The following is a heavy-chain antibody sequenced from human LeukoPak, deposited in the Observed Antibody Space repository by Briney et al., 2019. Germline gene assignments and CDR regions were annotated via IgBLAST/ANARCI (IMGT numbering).Heavy chain of an antibody. CDR1: GGTFSSYA. D-gene: IGHD4-23*01. CDR3: ARDLEAVVTPGPFDP. CDR2: IIPIFGTA. V-gene: IGHV1-69*13. J-gene: IGHJ5*02. Sequence: SVKVSCKASGGTFSSYAISWVRQAPGQGLEWMGGIIPIFGTANYAQKFQGRVTITADESTSTAYMELSSMRSEDTAVYYCARDLEAVVTPGPFDPWGQGTLVTVSS.